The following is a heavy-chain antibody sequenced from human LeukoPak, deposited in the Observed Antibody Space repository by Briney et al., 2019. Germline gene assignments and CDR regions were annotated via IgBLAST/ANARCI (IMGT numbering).Heavy chain of an antibody. V-gene: IGHV4-4*02. J-gene: IGHJ5*02. CDR3: ARGVFGRFDP. Sequence: PSETLPLTCAVPGGSISSSNWWSWVRQPPGKGLEWIGEINQSGSTNYNPSLKSRVTISVDTSKNQFFLNLNSVTAADTAAYYCARGVFGRFDPWGQGTLVTVSS. CDR2: INQSGST. CDR1: GGSISSSNW. D-gene: IGHD3-10*01.